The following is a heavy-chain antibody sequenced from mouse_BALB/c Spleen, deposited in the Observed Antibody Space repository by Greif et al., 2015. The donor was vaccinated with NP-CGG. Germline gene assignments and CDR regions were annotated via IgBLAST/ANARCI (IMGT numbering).Heavy chain of an antibody. CDR3: ARRHYGYVDY. CDR1: GFTFSSYT. Sequence: EVQVVESGGGLVQPGGSLKLSCAASGFTFSSYTMSWVRQTPEKRLEWVAYISNGGGSTYYPDTVKGRFTISRDNAKNTLYLQMSSLKSEDTAMYYCARRHYGYVDYWGQGTTLTVSS. V-gene: IGHV5-12-2*01. D-gene: IGHD1-1*01. J-gene: IGHJ2*01. CDR2: ISNGGGST.